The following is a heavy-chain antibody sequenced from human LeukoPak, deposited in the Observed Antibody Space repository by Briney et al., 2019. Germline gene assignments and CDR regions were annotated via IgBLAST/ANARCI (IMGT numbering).Heavy chain of an antibody. J-gene: IGHJ3*02. CDR1: GYTLTELS. Sequence: ASVKVSCKVSGYTLTELSMHWVRQAPGKGLEWMGGFDPEDGETIYAEKFQGRVTMTEDTSTNTAYMELSSLRSEDTAVYYCATGYIVATIDAFDIWGQGTTVTVSS. CDR3: ATGYIVATIDAFDI. V-gene: IGHV1-24*01. CDR2: FDPEDGET. D-gene: IGHD5-12*01.